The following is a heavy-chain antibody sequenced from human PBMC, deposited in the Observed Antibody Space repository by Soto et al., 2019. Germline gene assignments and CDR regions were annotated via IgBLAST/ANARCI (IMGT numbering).Heavy chain of an antibody. D-gene: IGHD3-3*01. CDR3: ARDTGIWSGYDAPYYYYGMDV. Sequence: AASVKVSCKASGYTFTGYYMHWVRQAPGQGLEWMGWINPNSGGTNYAQKFQGRVTMTRDTSISTAYMELSRLRSDDTAVYYCARDTGIWSGYDAPYYYYGMDVWGQGTTVTVSS. CDR1: GYTFTGYY. V-gene: IGHV1-2*02. CDR2: INPNSGGT. J-gene: IGHJ6*02.